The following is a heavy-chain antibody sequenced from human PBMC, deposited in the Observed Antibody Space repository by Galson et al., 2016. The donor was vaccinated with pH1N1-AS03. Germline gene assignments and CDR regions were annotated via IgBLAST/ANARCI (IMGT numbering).Heavy chain of an antibody. Sequence: SETLSLTCAVSGYSISSGYYWGWIRQPPGKGLEWIGSIYHSGSTYYNPSLESRLTISLDTSKNQFSLKMNSVTAAYTAVYYCARGSSSDYWGQGTLVTASS. CDR2: IYHSGST. V-gene: IGHV4-38-2*01. J-gene: IGHJ4*02. CDR1: GYSISSGYY. CDR3: ARGSSSDY. D-gene: IGHD6-6*01.